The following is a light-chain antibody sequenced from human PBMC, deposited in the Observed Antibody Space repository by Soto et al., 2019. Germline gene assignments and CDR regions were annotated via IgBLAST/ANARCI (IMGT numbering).Light chain of an antibody. J-gene: IGLJ3*02. Sequence: QSVLTQSPSASASLGASVKLTCTLSSGHSTYAIAWHQQQPEKGPRYLMKVNSDGSHSKGDGIPDRFSGSSSGAERYLTISSRQSEDEADYYCQTWGTGMGVFGGGTKLTVL. CDR1: SGHSTYA. V-gene: IGLV4-69*01. CDR2: VNSDGSH. CDR3: QTWGTGMGV.